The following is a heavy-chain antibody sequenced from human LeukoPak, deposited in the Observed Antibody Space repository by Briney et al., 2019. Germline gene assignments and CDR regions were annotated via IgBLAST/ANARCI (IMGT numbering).Heavy chain of an antibody. V-gene: IGHV3-23*01. CDR2: ISGSGGST. CDR3: AKDARPMIVVVITPPFDY. D-gene: IGHD3-22*01. J-gene: IGHJ4*02. CDR1: GFTFSSYA. Sequence: GGSLRLSCAASGFTFSSYAMSWVRQAPGEGLEWVSAISGSGGSTYYADSVKGRFTISRDNSKNTLYLQMNSLRAEDTAVYYCAKDARPMIVVVITPPFDYWGQGTLVTVSS.